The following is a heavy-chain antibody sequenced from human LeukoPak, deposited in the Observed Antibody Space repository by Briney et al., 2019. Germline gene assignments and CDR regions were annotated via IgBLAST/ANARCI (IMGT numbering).Heavy chain of an antibody. CDR2: IKPDGSEQ. V-gene: IGHV3-7*05. D-gene: IGHD3-10*01. CDR3: ARDLSWSGRDY. Sequence: PGGSLRLSCAASGFTFSSYWMNWVRQAPGKGLEWVANIKPDGSEQYYVDSMRGRFTISRDNAKNSLYIQMNSLRAEDTAVYYCARDLSWSGRDYWGRGTLVTVSS. CDR1: GFTFSSYW. J-gene: IGHJ4*02.